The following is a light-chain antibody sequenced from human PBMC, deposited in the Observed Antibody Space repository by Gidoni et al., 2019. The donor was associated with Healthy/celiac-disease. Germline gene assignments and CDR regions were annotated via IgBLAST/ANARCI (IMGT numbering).Light chain of an antibody. CDR1: QSVSSN. J-gene: IGKJ4*01. Sequence: EIVMTQSPATLSVSPGERATLSCRASQSVSSNLAWYQQKPGQAPRLLLYGASTRATGIPARFSGSGSGTEFTLTISSLQSEDFAVYYCQQYNNWPQVTFGGXTKVEIK. V-gene: IGKV3-15*01. CDR2: GAS. CDR3: QQYNNWPQVT.